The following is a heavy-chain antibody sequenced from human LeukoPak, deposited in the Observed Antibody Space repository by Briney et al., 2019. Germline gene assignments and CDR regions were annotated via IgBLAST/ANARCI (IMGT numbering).Heavy chain of an antibody. J-gene: IGHJ4*02. V-gene: IGHV3-30-3*01. D-gene: IGHD6-13*01. Sequence: PGRSLRLSCAASGFTFSSYAMHWVRQAPGKGLEWVAVISYDGSNKYYADSVKGRFTISRDNAKNSLYLQMNSLRAEDTAVYYCAREEASSWYAGAFDYWGQGTLVTVSS. CDR1: GFTFSSYA. CDR2: ISYDGSNK. CDR3: AREEASSWYAGAFDY.